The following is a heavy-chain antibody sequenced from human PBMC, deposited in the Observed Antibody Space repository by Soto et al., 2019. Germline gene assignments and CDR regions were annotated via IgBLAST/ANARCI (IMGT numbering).Heavy chain of an antibody. CDR2: INPNSGGT. CDR3: ARDGPPDCSSTSCYAERYYYYGMDV. CDR1: GYTFTGYY. V-gene: IGHV1-2*04. D-gene: IGHD2-2*01. Sequence: GASVKVSCKASGYTFTGYYMHWVRQAPGQGLEWMGWINPNSGGTNYAQKFQGWVTMTRDTSISTAYMELSRLRSDDTAVYYCARDGPPDCSSTSCYAERYYYYGMDVWGQGTTVTVSS. J-gene: IGHJ6*02.